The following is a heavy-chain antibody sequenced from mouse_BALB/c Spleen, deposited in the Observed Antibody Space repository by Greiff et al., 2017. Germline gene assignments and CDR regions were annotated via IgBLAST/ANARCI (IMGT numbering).Heavy chain of an antibody. J-gene: IGHJ4*01. CDR1: GFTFSSYG. V-gene: IGHV5-6-3*01. CDR3: ARDYYGNSYAMDY. Sequence: DVMLVESGGGLVQPGGSLKLSCAASGFTFSSYGMSWVRQTPDKRLELVATINSNGGSTYYPDSVKGRFTISRDNAKNTLYLQMSSLKSEDTAMYYCARDYYGNSYAMDYWGQGTSVTVSS. D-gene: IGHD2-1*01. CDR2: INSNGGST.